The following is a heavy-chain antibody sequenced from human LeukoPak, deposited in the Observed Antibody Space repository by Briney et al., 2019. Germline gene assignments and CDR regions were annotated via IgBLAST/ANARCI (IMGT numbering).Heavy chain of an antibody. Sequence: VASVKVSCKASGYTFTGYYMRWVRQAPGQGLEWMGWINPNSGGTNYAQKFQGRVTMTRDTSISTAYMELSRLRSDDTAVYYCATAGRYGGNSRYYYYGMDVWGQGTTVTVSS. CDR1: GYTFTGYY. CDR2: INPNSGGT. D-gene: IGHD4-23*01. CDR3: ATAGRYGGNSRYYYYGMDV. J-gene: IGHJ6*02. V-gene: IGHV1-2*02.